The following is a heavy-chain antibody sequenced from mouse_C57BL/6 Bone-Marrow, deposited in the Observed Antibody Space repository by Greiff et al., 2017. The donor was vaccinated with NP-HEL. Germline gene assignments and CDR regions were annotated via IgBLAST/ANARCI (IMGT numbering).Heavy chain of an antibody. CDR2: IWSGGST. V-gene: IGHV2-2*01. D-gene: IGHD2-3*01. CDR3: ARKEGYDGYYNYAMDY. J-gene: IGHJ4*01. CDR1: GFSLTSYG. Sequence: QVQLKESGPGLVQPSQSLSITCTVSGFSLTSYGVHWVRQSPGKGLEWLGVIWSGGSTDYNAAFISRLSISKDNSKSQVFFKMNSLQADDTAIYYCARKEGYDGYYNYAMDYWGQGTSVTVSS.